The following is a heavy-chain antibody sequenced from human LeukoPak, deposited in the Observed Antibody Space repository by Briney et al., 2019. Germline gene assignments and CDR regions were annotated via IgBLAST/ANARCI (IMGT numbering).Heavy chain of an antibody. CDR1: GGTFSNYA. CDR2: IIPIFGTA. CDR3: VNRRKDYYGMDV. V-gene: IGHV1-69*13. J-gene: IGHJ6*02. Sequence: GASVKVSCKASGGTFSNYAITWVRQAPGQGLEWMGGIIPIFGTANYAQKFQGRVTITADESTSTAYMELSSLRSEDTAVYYCVNRRKDYYGMDVWGQGTTVTVSS. D-gene: IGHD1-14*01.